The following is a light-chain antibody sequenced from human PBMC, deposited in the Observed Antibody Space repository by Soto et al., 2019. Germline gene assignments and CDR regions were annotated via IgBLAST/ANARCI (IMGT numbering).Light chain of an antibody. CDR1: QSITIN. CDR2: GAS. Sequence: EVLMTQSPATLSVSPGERVTLSCRASQSITINLAWYQQKPAQAPRVLIYGASSRASGIPDRFSGSGSGTDFTLTISRLEHDDFAFYYCQQYQNWPPLTFGGGTRVEIK. V-gene: IGKV3D-15*01. CDR3: QQYQNWPPLT. J-gene: IGKJ4*01.